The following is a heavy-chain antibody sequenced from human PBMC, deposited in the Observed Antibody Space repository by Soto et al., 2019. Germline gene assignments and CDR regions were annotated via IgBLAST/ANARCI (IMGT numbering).Heavy chain of an antibody. J-gene: IGHJ3*02. D-gene: IGHD3-9*01. CDR2: IKTDGSDT. Sequence: EVQLVESGGGLVQPGGSLRLSCAASGFTFSNYWMHWVRQSPGKGLVWVSRIKTDGSDTHYADSVTGRFTISRDNAKHTLYLPMRSLRAEAAAVYYCARPRTSDWAYDIWGQGTMVIVSS. CDR1: GFTFSNYW. CDR3: ARPRTSDWAYDI. V-gene: IGHV3-74*01.